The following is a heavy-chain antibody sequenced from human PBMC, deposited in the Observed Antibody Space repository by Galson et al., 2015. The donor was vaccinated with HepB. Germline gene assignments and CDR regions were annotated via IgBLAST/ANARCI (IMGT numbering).Heavy chain of an antibody. CDR3: ARDRSGFSSSWRYFQH. V-gene: IGHV3-33*08. J-gene: IGHJ1*01. CDR2: IWYDGSNK. Sequence: SLRLSCAASGFTFSSYSMHWVRQAPGKGLEWVAFIWYDGSNKYYADSVKGRFIISRDNSRNTLYLQMNSLRAEDTAVYYCARDRSGFSSSWRYFQHWGQGTLVTVSS. D-gene: IGHD6-13*01. CDR1: GFTFSSYS.